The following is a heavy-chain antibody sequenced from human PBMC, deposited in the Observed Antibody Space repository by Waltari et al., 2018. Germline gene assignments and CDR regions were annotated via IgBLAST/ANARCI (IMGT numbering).Heavy chain of an antibody. Sequence: QVQLVESGGGVVQPGRSLRLSCAASGFPFSSYGMHWVRQAPGKGLEWVAFIGYDGSNKYYADSVKGRFTISRDNSKNTLYLQMNSLRAEDTAVYYCAKDASGPIDYWGQGTLVTVSS. J-gene: IGHJ4*02. CDR3: AKDASGPIDY. CDR2: IGYDGSNK. V-gene: IGHV3-30*02. D-gene: IGHD3-3*01. CDR1: GFPFSSYG.